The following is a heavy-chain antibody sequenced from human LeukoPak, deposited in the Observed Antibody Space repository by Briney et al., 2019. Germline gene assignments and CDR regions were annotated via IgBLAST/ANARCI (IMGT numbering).Heavy chain of an antibody. Sequence: GGSQRLSCAASGFTVSSNYMSWVRQAPGKGLEWVSIIYSGGSTFYADSVKGRFTVSRDNSKNTLYLQMNSLRAEDTAVYYCARGGSYLSAFDIWGQGTMVTVSS. CDR2: IYSGGST. J-gene: IGHJ3*02. CDR1: GFTVSSNY. D-gene: IGHD1-26*01. V-gene: IGHV3-53*01. CDR3: ARGGSYLSAFDI.